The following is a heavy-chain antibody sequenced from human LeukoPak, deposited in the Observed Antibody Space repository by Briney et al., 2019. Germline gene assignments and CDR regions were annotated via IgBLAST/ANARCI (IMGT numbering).Heavy chain of an antibody. D-gene: IGHD6-13*01. Sequence: ASVKVSCKASGYTFTSYGISWVRQAPGQGLEWMGWISAYNGNTNYAQKLQGRVTMTTDTSRSTAYMELRSLRSDDTAVYYCARESYSSSPQNYYYYGMDVWGQGTTVTVSS. V-gene: IGHV1-18*01. CDR1: GYTFTSYG. CDR3: ARESYSSSPQNYYYYGMDV. J-gene: IGHJ6*02. CDR2: ISAYNGNT.